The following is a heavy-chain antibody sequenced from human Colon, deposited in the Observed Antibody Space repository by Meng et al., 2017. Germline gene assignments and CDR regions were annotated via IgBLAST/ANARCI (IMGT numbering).Heavy chain of an antibody. V-gene: IGHV4-4*02. CDR2: IDHRGSA. D-gene: IGHD4-23*01. CDR3: ARHGGYYQDF. CDR1: GASVSVNSY. Sequence: QVQLQESGPGLVKPSETLSLACSVSGASVSVNSYWSRVRQPPGRGQEWIGQIDHRGSAYYRPSLNSRVTMSLDKSRNQFSLRLTSVTAADTAVYYCARHGGYYQDFWGQGTLVTVSS. J-gene: IGHJ4*02.